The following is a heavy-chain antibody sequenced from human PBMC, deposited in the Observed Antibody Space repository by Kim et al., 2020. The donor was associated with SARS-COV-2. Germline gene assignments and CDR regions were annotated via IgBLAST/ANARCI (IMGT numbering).Heavy chain of an antibody. CDR3: IRVAQPGSATPFAH. J-gene: IGHJ4*01. CDR2: IKSNTDGGTA. Sequence: GGSLRLSCAASGLTFTNASMAWVRQAPGKGLEWVGRIKSNTDGGTADYAAPVKGRFTISRDDSKSTLYLQMNSLKTEDTAVYYCIRVAQPGSATPFAHWG. V-gene: IGHV3-15*01. D-gene: IGHD1-26*01. CDR1: GLTFTNAS.